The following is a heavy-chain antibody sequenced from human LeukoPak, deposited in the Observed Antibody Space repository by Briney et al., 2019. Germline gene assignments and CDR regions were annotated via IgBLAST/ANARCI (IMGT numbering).Heavy chain of an antibody. V-gene: IGHV1-3*03. D-gene: IGHD2-2*01. Sequence: GASVKVSCMASGYTFTSYAIHWVRQAPGQRLEWMGWINGGNGNAKYSQEFQGRATITRDTSANTAYMELSSLRSEDMALYYCARGGSYAMDVWGQGTTVTVAS. CDR2: INGGNGNA. CDR3: ARGGSYAMDV. J-gene: IGHJ6*02. CDR1: GYTFTSYA.